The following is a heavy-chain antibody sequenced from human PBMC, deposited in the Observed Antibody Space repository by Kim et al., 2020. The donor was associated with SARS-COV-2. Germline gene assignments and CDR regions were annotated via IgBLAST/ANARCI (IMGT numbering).Heavy chain of an antibody. J-gene: IGHJ4*02. D-gene: IGHD2-2*01. V-gene: IGHV4-39*07. Sequence: YYNPSLKSRVTISVDTSKNQFSLKLSSVTAADTAMYYCARDFAYAEVVDWGQGTLVTVSS. CDR3: ARDFAYAEVVD.